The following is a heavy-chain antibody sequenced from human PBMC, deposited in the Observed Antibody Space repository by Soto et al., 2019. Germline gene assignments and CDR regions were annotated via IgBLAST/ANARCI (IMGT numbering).Heavy chain of an antibody. CDR1: GFTFSSYS. CDR3: ARDRPSGDPGTFDY. D-gene: IGHD7-27*01. J-gene: IGHJ4*02. CDR2: ISSSSSYI. V-gene: IGHV3-21*01. Sequence: GGSLRLSCAASGFTFSSYSMNWVRQAPGKGLEWVSSISSSSSYIYYADSVKGRFTISRDNAKNSLYLQMNSLRAEDTAVYYCARDRPSGDPGTFDYWGQGTLVTVSS.